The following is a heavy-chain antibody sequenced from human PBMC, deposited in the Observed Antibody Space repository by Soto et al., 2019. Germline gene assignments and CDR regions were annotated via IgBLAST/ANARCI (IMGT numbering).Heavy chain of an antibody. CDR3: AKGGAASSYSHSDF. D-gene: IGHD2-15*01. CDR1: GFTFNTYA. J-gene: IGHJ4*02. Sequence: EVQLLDSGGGLVQPGGSLRLSCAASGFTFNTYAMTWVRQAPGKGLEWVSTIGGSGGGTYYADSVKGRFTISRDNSKNTLFLQMKSLRAEDTAVYYCAKGGAASSYSHSDFWGQGTLVTVSS. V-gene: IGHV3-23*01. CDR2: IGGSGGGT.